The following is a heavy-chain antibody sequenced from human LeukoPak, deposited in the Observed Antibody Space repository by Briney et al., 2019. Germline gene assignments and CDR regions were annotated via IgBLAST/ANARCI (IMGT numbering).Heavy chain of an antibody. J-gene: IGHJ4*02. CDR2: IYYSGST. CDR1: GGSISSYY. V-gene: IGHV4-59*12. Sequence: SETLSLTCTVSGGSISSYYWSWIRQPPGKGLEWIGYIYYSGSTNYNPSLKSRVTISVDTSKNQFSLKLSSVTAADTAVCYCASEANGSGSYEFWGQGTLVTVSS. D-gene: IGHD3-10*01. CDR3: ASEANGSGSYEF.